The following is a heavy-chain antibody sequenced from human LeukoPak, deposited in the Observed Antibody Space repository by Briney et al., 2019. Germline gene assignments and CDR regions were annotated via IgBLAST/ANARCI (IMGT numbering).Heavy chain of an antibody. V-gene: IGHV4-59*01. J-gene: IGHJ4*02. D-gene: IGHD3-22*01. CDR1: GDSPNSYY. CDR3: ARFRDYYDSSDYMYFFDS. CDR2: IYYIGST. Sequence: NPSETLSLTCTVSGDSPNSYYWSWVRQPPGKGLEWIGHIYYIGSTNYNPSLKSRVTISVDTSKNQFSLRLRSANAADTAVYYCARFRDYYDSSDYMYFFDSWGQGTLVTVSA.